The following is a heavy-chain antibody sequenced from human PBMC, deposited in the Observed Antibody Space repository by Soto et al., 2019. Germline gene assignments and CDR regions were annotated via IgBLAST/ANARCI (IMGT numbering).Heavy chain of an antibody. Sequence: QVQLVQSGAEVKKPGSSVKVSCKASGGTFSSYAISWVRQAPGQGLEWMGGIIPIFGTANYAQKFQGRVTITAEESTSTAYMELSSLRSEDTAVYYCARADCSGGSCYEGYYYYYGMDVWGQGTTVTVSS. D-gene: IGHD2-15*01. J-gene: IGHJ6*02. V-gene: IGHV1-69*01. CDR3: ARADCSGGSCYEGYYYYYGMDV. CDR1: GGTFSSYA. CDR2: IIPIFGTA.